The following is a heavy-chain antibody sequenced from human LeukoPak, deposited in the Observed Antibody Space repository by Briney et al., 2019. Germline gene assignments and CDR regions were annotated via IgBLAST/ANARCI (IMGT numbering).Heavy chain of an antibody. J-gene: IGHJ6*03. D-gene: IGHD6-13*01. V-gene: IGHV4-38-2*02. CDR3: AREVVAAAAYYYYYYYMDV. CDR1: GGSISSYY. CDR2: IYHSGST. Sequence: SETLSLTCTVSGGSISSYYWSWIRQPPGKGLEWIGSIYHSGSTYYNPSLKSRVTISVDTSKNQFSLKLSSVTAADTAVYYCAREVVAAAAYYYYYYYMDVWGKGTTVTVSS.